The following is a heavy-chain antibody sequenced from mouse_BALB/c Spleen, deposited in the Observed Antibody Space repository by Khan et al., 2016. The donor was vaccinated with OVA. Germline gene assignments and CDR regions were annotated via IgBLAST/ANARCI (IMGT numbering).Heavy chain of an antibody. D-gene: IGHD1-1*01. J-gene: IGHJ2*01. Sequence: EVQLVESGPGLVKPSQSLSLTCTVTGYSITSGYAWNWIRQFPGNKLEWMGYISYSGVTSYNPSLKSRISITRDTSKNQFFLQLNSLTTEDTDTYYCGRGNYYGYYIDDWGQGTTRTVSS. CDR3: GRGNYYGYYIDD. CDR1: GYSITSGYA. CDR2: ISYSGVT. V-gene: IGHV3-2*02.